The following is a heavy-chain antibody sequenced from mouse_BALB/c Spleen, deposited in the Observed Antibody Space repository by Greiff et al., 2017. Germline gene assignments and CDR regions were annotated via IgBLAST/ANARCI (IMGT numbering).Heavy chain of an antibody. V-gene: IGHV10-1*02. D-gene: IGHD2-1*01. CDR2: IRSKSNNYAT. Sequence: EVQLQESGGGLVQPKGSLKLSCAASGFTFNTYAMNWVRQAPGKGLEWVARIRSKSNNYATYYADSVKDRFTISRDDSQSMLYLQMNNLKTEDTAMYYCVRRGNFLYWYFDVWGAGTTVTVSS. CDR1: GFTFNTYA. J-gene: IGHJ1*01. CDR3: VRRGNFLYWYFDV.